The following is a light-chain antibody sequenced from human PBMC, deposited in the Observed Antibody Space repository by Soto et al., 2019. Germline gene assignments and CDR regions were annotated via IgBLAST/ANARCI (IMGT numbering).Light chain of an antibody. J-gene: IGKJ1*01. CDR2: GAS. CDR3: QQYGSSPA. CDR1: QSVSSSY. V-gene: IGKV3-20*01. Sequence: EIVLTQSPGTLSLSPGERATLSCRVSQSVSSSYLAWYQQKPSQAPRLLIYGASSRATGIPDRFSGSGSGTDFTLTISRLEPEDFAVYYFQQYGSSPAVGHRTKGDIK.